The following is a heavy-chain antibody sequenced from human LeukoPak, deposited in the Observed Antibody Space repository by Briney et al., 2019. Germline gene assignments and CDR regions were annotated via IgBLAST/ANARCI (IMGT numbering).Heavy chain of an antibody. CDR2: INHSGST. Sequence: SETLSLTCAVYGGSFSGYYWSWIRQPPGQGLEWIGEINHSGSTNYNPSLKSRVAISVDTSKIQFSLKLSSVTAADTAVYYCASGSSSSRAFDYWGQGTLVTVSS. J-gene: IGHJ4*02. CDR3: ASGSSSSRAFDY. CDR1: GGSFSGYY. D-gene: IGHD6-6*01. V-gene: IGHV4-34*01.